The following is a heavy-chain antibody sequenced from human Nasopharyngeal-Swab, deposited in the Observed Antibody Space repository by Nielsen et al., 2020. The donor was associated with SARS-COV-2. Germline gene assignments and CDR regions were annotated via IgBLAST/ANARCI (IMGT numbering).Heavy chain of an antibody. D-gene: IGHD4-11*01. J-gene: IGHJ4*02. V-gene: IGHV3-9*01. CDR3: ARGTADYSNPSFDY. CDR1: GYSFRTYG. Sequence: GGSLRLSCVASGYSFRTYGMSWVRQAPGEGLEWVSGINWNSGSKGYADSVKGRFTISRDNAKNSLYLQMNSLRSENTALYYCARGTADYSNPSFDYWGQGTLVTVPS. CDR2: INWNSGSK.